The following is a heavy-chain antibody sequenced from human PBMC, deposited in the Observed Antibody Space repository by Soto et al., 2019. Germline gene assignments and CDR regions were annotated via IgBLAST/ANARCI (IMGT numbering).Heavy chain of an antibody. V-gene: IGHV3-66*01. Sequence: GALRLSCAASGFTVSSNYMSWVRQAPGKGLEWVSVIYSGGSTYYADSVKGRFTISRDNSKNTLYLQMNSLRAEDTAVYYCARDRGGGRSSGWYYYYYYMDVWGKGTTVTVSS. D-gene: IGHD6-19*01. CDR3: ARDRGGGRSSGWYYYYYYMDV. CDR1: GFTVSSNY. J-gene: IGHJ6*03. CDR2: IYSGGST.